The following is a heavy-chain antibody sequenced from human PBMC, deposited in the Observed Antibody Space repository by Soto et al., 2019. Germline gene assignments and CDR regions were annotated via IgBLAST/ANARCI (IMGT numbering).Heavy chain of an antibody. CDR1: GFTFSIYS. V-gene: IGHV3-48*01. CDR3: ARGRDGYNG. D-gene: IGHD5-12*01. J-gene: IGHJ4*02. CDR2: ISSGSNTI. Sequence: PGGSLRLSCAASGFTFSIYSMNWVRQAPGKGLEWVSYISSGSNTIYYADSVKGRFTISRDNAKNSLYLQMNSLRAEDTAVYYCARGRDGYNGWGQGTLVTVSA.